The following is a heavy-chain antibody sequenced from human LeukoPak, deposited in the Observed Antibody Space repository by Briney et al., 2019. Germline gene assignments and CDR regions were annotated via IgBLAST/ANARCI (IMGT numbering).Heavy chain of an antibody. Sequence: GESLKISCKGSGYSFTSYWIGWVRQMPGKGLEWMGINYPGDSDTGYSVSFQGKVTISADKTISTAYLQWSSLKASDTAMYYCARGYCSSTSCYAVVDWFDPWGQGTLVTVSS. D-gene: IGHD2-2*01. CDR2: NYPGDSDT. CDR3: ARGYCSSTSCYAVVDWFDP. V-gene: IGHV5-51*01. CDR1: GYSFTSYW. J-gene: IGHJ5*02.